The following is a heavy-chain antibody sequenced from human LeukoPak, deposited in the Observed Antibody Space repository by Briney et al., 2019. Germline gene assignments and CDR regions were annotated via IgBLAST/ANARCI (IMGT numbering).Heavy chain of an antibody. V-gene: IGHV4-39*01. CDR3: ARYWGPYDNSGAYFDY. J-gene: IGHJ4*02. D-gene: IGHD3-22*01. CDR2: IHYTGST. CDR1: GDSISSSSYY. Sequence: SETLPLTCTVSGDSISSSSYYWVWLRQPPGKGLEWIATIHYTGSTYYNPSLKSRVTISVDTSKNQFSLKLSSVTAADTAMYYCARYWGPYDNSGAYFDYWGQGTLVTVSS.